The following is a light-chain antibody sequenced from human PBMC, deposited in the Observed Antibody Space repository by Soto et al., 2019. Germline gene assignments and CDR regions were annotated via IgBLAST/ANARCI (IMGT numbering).Light chain of an antibody. CDR1: QSISIW. V-gene: IGKV1-5*01. CDR3: QQCNSYSGT. J-gene: IGKJ1*01. Sequence: DIQMTQSPSTLPASVGDRVAVTCRAGQSISIWWAWYQQKPATAPKVLIYRGSDLQSGVRSRFSGSGSGSEFTLTISRLQHDDFATYHWQQCNSYSGTFGQGTKVDIK. CDR2: RGS.